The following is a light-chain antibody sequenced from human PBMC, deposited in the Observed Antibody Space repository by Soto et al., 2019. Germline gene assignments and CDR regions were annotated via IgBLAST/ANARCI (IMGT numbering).Light chain of an antibody. J-gene: IGLJ2*01. CDR1: SSNIGDNF. CDR3: GTWDSSLTAGV. CDR2: DND. Sequence: QSVLTQPPSVSAAPGQKVTISCSGSSSNIGDNFVSWYQQFPGTAPKLLIYDNDKRPSGIPDRISGSMSGASATLDITGLQTGDEADYYCGTWDSSLTAGVFGGGTKLTVL. V-gene: IGLV1-51*01.